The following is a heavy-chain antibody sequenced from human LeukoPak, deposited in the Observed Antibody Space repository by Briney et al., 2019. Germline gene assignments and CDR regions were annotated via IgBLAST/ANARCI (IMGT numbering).Heavy chain of an antibody. Sequence: GGSLRLSCTASGFIFDDFGMSWVRQVPGKGLEWVSGINWNGGGTGYGDTVRGRFTISRDNARNSLYLQMNNLRAEDTALYYCARRNNYGSYYFYLDVWGKGTTVIVSS. V-gene: IGHV3-20*04. CDR3: ARRNNYGSYYFYLDV. J-gene: IGHJ6*03. CDR2: INWNGGGT. D-gene: IGHD3-16*01. CDR1: GFIFDDFG.